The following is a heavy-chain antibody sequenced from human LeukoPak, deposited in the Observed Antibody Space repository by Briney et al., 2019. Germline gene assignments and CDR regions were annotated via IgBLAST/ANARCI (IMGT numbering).Heavy chain of an antibody. CDR2: ISYDGSNK. Sequence: ARSRRPSWVAAAFTFTSYGVRWVRQAAGRWREWVAVISYDGSNKYYADSVKGRFTISRDNSKNTLYLQMNSLRAEDTAVYYCAKGEDYGDFDYWGQGTLVTVSS. CDR1: AFTFTSYG. V-gene: IGHV3-30*18. J-gene: IGHJ4*02. CDR3: AKGEDYGDFDY. D-gene: IGHD4-17*01.